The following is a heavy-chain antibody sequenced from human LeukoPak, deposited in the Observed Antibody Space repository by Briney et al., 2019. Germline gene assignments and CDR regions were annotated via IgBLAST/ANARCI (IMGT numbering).Heavy chain of an antibody. CDR2: IYSSGST. CDR1: GGSFSSDSYF. Sequence: SETLSLTCSVSGGSFSSDSYFWNWVRQPPGKGLEWIGYIYSSGSTNYNRSLKSRVTISLDTSKNQFSLKLSSVTAADTAVYYCASLGSGYYYTGSWYFDYWGQGTLVTVSS. J-gene: IGHJ4*02. CDR3: ASLGSGYYYTGSWYFDY. D-gene: IGHD3-22*01. V-gene: IGHV4-61*01.